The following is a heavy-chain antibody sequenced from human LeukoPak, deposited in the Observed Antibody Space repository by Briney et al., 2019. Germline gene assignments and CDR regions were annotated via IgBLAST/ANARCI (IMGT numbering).Heavy chain of an antibody. CDR2: IGGSGSTT. V-gene: IGHV3-23*01. CDR3: AAGRVFDY. J-gene: IGHJ4*02. CDR1: GFTFSSYA. Sequence: GGSLRLSCAASGFTFSSYAMTWVRQAPGKGLEWVSVIGGSGSTTYYADSVKGRFTVSRDNSKNTVYLQMNSVGVEDTAVYYCAAGRVFDYWGQGTLVTVS.